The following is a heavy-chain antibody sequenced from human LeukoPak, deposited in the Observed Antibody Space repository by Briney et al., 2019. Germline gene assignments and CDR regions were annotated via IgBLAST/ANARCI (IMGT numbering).Heavy chain of an antibody. CDR2: INSDGSST. CDR3: ARGPGAFDI. Sequence: PGGSLRLSCVASGFMFSSYWMNWVRPAPGKGLVWVSRINSDGSSTSYADSVKGRFTISRDNAKNTLFLQMNSLRAEDTAVYYCARGPGAFDIWGQGTMVTVSS. CDR1: GFMFSSYW. D-gene: IGHD2-2*01. J-gene: IGHJ3*02. V-gene: IGHV3-74*01.